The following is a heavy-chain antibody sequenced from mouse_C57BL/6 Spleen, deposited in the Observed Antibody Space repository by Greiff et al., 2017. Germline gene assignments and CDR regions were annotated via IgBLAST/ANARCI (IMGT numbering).Heavy chain of an antibody. Sequence: QVQLKESGPELVKPGASVKISCKASGYAFSSSWMNWVKQRPGKGLEWIGRIYPGDGDTNYNGKFKGKATLTADKSSSTAYMQLSSLTSEDSAVYFCARMIYYGYFDYWGQGTTLTVSS. J-gene: IGHJ2*01. CDR2: IYPGDGDT. D-gene: IGHD2-1*01. CDR3: ARMIYYGYFDY. CDR1: GYAFSSSW. V-gene: IGHV1-82*01.